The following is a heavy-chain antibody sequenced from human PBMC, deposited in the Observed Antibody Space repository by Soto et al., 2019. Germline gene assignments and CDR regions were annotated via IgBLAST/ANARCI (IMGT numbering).Heavy chain of an antibody. CDR1: GFTFSSYG. Sequence: PGGSLRLSCAASGFTFSSYGMHWVRQAPGKGLEWVAVISYDGSNKYYADSVKGRFTISRDNSKNTLYLQMNSLRAEDTAVYYCAKDLDVGGGFDELSLSVSFDYWGQGTLVTVSS. CDR3: AKDLDVGGGFDELSLSVSFDY. D-gene: IGHD3-16*02. CDR2: ISYDGSNK. V-gene: IGHV3-30*18. J-gene: IGHJ4*02.